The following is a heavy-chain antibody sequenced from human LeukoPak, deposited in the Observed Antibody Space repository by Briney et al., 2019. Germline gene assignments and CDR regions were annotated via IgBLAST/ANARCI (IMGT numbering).Heavy chain of an antibody. CDR3: SRDLRGRDDY. V-gene: IGHV3-74*01. D-gene: IGHD5-24*01. J-gene: IGHJ4*02. Sequence: GGSLRLSCAASGFTFSSYWMHWVRQAPGKGLVWVSRINTGGSTTDYADSVKGRFTISRDNAKNTLYPQMNSLRAEDTAVYYCSRDLRGRDDYWGQGILVIVSS. CDR2: INTGGSTT. CDR1: GFTFSSYW.